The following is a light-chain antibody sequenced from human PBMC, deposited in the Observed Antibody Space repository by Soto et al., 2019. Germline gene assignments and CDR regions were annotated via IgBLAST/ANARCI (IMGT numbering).Light chain of an antibody. CDR1: ESVSNNY. Sequence: EIVLTQSPGTLSLSPVERATLSCRASESVSNNYLAWYQQKPGQAPRLLIYGASSRATGIPDRFSGSGSGTDFTLTISRLEPEDFAVYYCQQYRGSPLDTFGQGTKLEIK. CDR2: GAS. J-gene: IGKJ2*01. V-gene: IGKV3-20*01. CDR3: QQYRGSPLDT.